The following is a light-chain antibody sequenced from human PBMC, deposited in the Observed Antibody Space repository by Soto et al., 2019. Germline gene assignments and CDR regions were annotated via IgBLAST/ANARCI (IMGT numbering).Light chain of an antibody. CDR3: KQYGSSPPLS. Sequence: EIVLTQSPGILSLSPGERATLSCRASQSVSSSYLAWYQQKPGQAPRLLIYGASSRASGIPDRFSGSGYGTDFTLTICRLEPEDFAVYYCKQYGSSPPLSFGGGTKVEIK. CDR2: GAS. CDR1: QSVSSSY. J-gene: IGKJ4*01. V-gene: IGKV3-20*01.